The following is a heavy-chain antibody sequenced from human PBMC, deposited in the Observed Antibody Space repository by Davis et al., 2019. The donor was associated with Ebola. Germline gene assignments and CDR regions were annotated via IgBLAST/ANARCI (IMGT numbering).Heavy chain of an antibody. J-gene: IGHJ5*02. CDR3: ARGEDIVVVPAAMTGNWFDP. CDR1: GYTFTSYD. D-gene: IGHD2-2*01. Sequence: ASVKVSCKASGYTFTSYDINWVRQATGQGLEWMGWMNPNSGNTGYAQKFQGRVTMTRNTSISTAYMELSSLRSEDTAVYYCARGEDIVVVPAAMTGNWFDPWGQGTLVTVSS. V-gene: IGHV1-8*01. CDR2: MNPNSGNT.